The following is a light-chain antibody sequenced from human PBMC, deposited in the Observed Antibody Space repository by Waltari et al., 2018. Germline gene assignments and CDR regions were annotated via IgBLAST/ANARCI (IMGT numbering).Light chain of an antibody. J-gene: IGLJ2*01. V-gene: IGLV2-14*03. Sequence: QPALTQPASVSGSPGQSITISCTGTSSHVGDYNYVSCYQRHPGTAPKLIIFDVSNRPSGVSNRFSGSKSGDTASLTISGLQAEDEADYYGSSYTSSSTYVVFGGGTKLTVL. CDR3: SSYTSSSTYVV. CDR1: SSHVGDYNY. CDR2: DVS.